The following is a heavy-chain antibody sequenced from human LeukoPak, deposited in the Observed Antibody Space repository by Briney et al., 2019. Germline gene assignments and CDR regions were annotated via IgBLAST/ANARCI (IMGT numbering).Heavy chain of an antibody. V-gene: IGHV3-48*01. CDR1: GFTFSSYS. Sequence: GGSLRLSCAASGFTFSSYSMNWVRQPPGKGLEWVSYISSGSSAIYYADSVKGRFTISRDNAKNSLYLQMNSLRAEDTALYYCAKGGGGDGMDVWGQGTTVTVSS. J-gene: IGHJ6*02. D-gene: IGHD3-16*01. CDR3: AKGGGGDGMDV. CDR2: ISSGSSAI.